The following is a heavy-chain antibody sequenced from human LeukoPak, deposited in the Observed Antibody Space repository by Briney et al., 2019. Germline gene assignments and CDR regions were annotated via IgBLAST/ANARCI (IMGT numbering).Heavy chain of an antibody. CDR2: ISYDGSNK. CDR3: ARDLSPFNLYQLLYY. Sequence: GGSLRLSCAASGFTFSTYWMSWVRQAPGKGLEWVAVISYDGSNKYYADSVKGRFTISRGNSKNTLYLQMNSLRAEDTAVYYCARDLSPFNLYQLLYYWGQGTLVTVSS. V-gene: IGHV3-30-3*01. J-gene: IGHJ4*02. CDR1: GFTFSTYW. D-gene: IGHD2-2*01.